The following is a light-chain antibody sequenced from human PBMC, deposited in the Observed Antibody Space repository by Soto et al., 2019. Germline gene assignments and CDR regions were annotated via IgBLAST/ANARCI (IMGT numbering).Light chain of an antibody. J-gene: IGKJ5*01. Sequence: DIQMTQSPSTLSASVGDRVTITCRASQSISSWLAWYQQKPGKAPKLLIYDASSLESGVPSRFSGSGSGTEFTLTISSLQPDDFATYYCQQYNSYPLTFGQGTRLEIK. V-gene: IGKV1-5*01. CDR3: QQYNSYPLT. CDR1: QSISSW. CDR2: DAS.